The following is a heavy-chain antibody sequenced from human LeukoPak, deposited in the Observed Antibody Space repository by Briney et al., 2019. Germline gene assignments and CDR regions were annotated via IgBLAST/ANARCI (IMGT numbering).Heavy chain of an antibody. J-gene: IGHJ4*02. Sequence: GVSLRLSCAASGFSFSYYAMSWVRQAPGKGLEWVSGMSGSGATAYYADSVKGRFTISRDNSDNTVYLQMSSLSAEDTAVYYCAKDNAQWPRVFDFWGQGTLVTVSS. CDR2: MSGSGATA. V-gene: IGHV3-23*01. D-gene: IGHD6-19*01. CDR1: GFSFSYYA. CDR3: AKDNAQWPRVFDF.